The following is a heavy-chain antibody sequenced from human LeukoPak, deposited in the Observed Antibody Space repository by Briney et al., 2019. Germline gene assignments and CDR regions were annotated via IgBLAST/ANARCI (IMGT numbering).Heavy chain of an antibody. D-gene: IGHD1-14*01. V-gene: IGHV4-39*01. CDR1: GGSVSTISHF. CDR3: ARRDHTGRSHAWFDP. J-gene: IGHJ5*02. Sequence: KPSETLSLTCTVSGGSVSTISHFWDRVRQPPGKGLEWIVSLSDTGTTYYNPSLESRVTMSVDTSKNQSSLKLSSVTAADTAVYYCARRDHTGRSHAWFDPWGQGTLVTVSS. CDR2: LSDTGTT.